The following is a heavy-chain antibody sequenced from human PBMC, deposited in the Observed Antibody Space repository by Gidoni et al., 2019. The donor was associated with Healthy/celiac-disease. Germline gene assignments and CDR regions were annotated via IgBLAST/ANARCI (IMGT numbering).Heavy chain of an antibody. CDR2: INAGNGNT. D-gene: IGHD6-6*01. CDR1: GYTFTSYA. V-gene: IGHV1-3*01. CDR3: AREVGGSSSSDY. J-gene: IGHJ4*02. Sequence: QVQLVQSGAEVKKPGASVKVSCTASGYTFTSYAMHWVRQAPGQRLEWMGWINAGNGNTKYSQKFQGRVTITRDTSASTAYMELSSLRSEDTAVYYCAREVGGSSSSDYWGQGTLVTVSS.